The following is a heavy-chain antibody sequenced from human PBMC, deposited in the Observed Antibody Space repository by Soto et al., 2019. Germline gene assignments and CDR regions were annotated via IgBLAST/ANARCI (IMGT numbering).Heavy chain of an antibody. Sequence: PGXSLRLSCAASGFTFSSYTMNWVRQAPGKGLEWISHITHSSSAIYYADSVRGRFTVSRDNAKNSLYLQLNSLRAEDTAVYYCAASILVSRQYFDLWGRGTLVTVSS. CDR1: GFTFSSYT. J-gene: IGHJ2*01. D-gene: IGHD3-9*01. CDR3: AASILVSRQYFDL. V-gene: IGHV3-48*01. CDR2: ITHSSSAI.